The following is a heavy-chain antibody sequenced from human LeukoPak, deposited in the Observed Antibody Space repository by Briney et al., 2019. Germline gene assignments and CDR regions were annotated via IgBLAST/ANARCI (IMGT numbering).Heavy chain of an antibody. V-gene: IGHV3-49*04. CDR3: TSELVYGSGSYDHDY. D-gene: IGHD3-10*01. CDR1: GFTFGDYA. J-gene: IGHJ4*02. Sequence: QAGGSLRLSCTASGFTFGDYAVSWVRQAPGKGLEWVGFIRSKAYGGTTEYAASVKGRFTISRDDSKSIAYLQMNSLKTEDTAVYYCTSELVYGSGSYDHDYWGQGTLVTVSS. CDR2: IRSKAYGGTT.